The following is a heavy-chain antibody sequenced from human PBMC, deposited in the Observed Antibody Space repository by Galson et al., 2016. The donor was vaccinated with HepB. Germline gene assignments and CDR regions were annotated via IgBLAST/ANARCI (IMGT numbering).Heavy chain of an antibody. CDR1: EFSFSYYG. D-gene: IGHD2-15*01. V-gene: IGHV3-30*18. CDR2: ISYDGSNK. CDR3: VKDTGAVMVADSTDAFDI. Sequence: SLRLSCAASEFSFSYYGMHWVRQAAGQGLEWVAVISYDGSNKNYADSLKGRFTISRDNSKNTLYLQMNSLRVEDTAVYYCVKDTGAVMVADSTDAFDIWGQGSMVTVSS. J-gene: IGHJ3*02.